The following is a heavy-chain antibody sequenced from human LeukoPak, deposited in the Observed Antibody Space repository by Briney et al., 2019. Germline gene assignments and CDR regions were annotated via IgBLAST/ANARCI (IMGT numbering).Heavy chain of an antibody. Sequence: GGSLRLSCAVSGFTFSTYSVNWVRQAPGKGLEWVSYIRSSSSTIWYADSVKGRLTISSDNAKSSLYLEMNSLRAEDTAVYFCARDHRWGFDYWGQGTLVTVSS. CDR3: ARDHRWGFDY. CDR1: GFTFSTYS. V-gene: IGHV3-48*01. D-gene: IGHD7-27*01. CDR2: IRSSSSTI. J-gene: IGHJ4*02.